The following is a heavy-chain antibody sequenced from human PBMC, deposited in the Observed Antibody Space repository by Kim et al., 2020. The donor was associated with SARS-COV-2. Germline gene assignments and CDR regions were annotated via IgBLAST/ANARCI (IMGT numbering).Heavy chain of an antibody. V-gene: IGHV4-39*01. CDR3: ANLSGYDSG. D-gene: IGHD5-12*01. Sequence: STYYNPSLKSRVTISVDTSKNQFSLKLSSVTAADTAVYYCANLSGYDSGWGQGTLVTVSS. J-gene: IGHJ4*02. CDR2: ST.